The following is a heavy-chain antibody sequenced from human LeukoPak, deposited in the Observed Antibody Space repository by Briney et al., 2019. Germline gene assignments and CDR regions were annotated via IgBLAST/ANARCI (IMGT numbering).Heavy chain of an antibody. Sequence: PSETLSLTCTVSGGSISSYFWSWIRQPPGKGLEWNGYIYSSGTTNYNPSLKSRVTISVDTSKNQFSLKLSSVTAADTAVYYCARGNPVVGFDYWGQGALVTVSS. D-gene: IGHD6-19*01. V-gene: IGHV4-59*01. CDR1: GGSISSYF. CDR2: IYSSGTT. J-gene: IGHJ4*02. CDR3: ARGNPVVGFDY.